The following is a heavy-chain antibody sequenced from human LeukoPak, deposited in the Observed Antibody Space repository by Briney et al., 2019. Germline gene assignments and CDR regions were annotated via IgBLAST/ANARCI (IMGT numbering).Heavy chain of an antibody. Sequence: GGSLRLSCAASGFTFSSYWMSWVRQAPGKGLEWVSGISWNSGSIGYADSVKGRFTISRDNAKNSLYLQMNSLRAEDTALYYCAKAAGGYFDYWGQGTLVTVSS. CDR2: ISWNSGSI. CDR3: AKAAGGYFDY. D-gene: IGHD4-23*01. V-gene: IGHV3-9*01. J-gene: IGHJ4*02. CDR1: GFTFSSYW.